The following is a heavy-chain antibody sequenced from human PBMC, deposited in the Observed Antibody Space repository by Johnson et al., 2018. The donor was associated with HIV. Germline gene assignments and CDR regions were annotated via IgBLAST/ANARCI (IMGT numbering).Heavy chain of an antibody. V-gene: IGHV3-30*18. D-gene: IGHD3-16*01. CDR3: AKEAYYVEAFDI. CDR1: GIIFSHYG. J-gene: IGHJ3*02. Sequence: QVQLVESGGGVVQPGRSLRLSCTVSGIIFSHYGMHWVRQAPGKGLEWVALISYDGIKTYYVDSVKARFTISRDNSKNTLYLQMNILRAEDTAVYFCAKEAYYVEAFDIWGQGTMVTVSS. CDR2: ISYDGIKT.